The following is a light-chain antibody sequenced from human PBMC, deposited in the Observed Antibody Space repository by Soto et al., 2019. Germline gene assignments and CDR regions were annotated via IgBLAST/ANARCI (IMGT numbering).Light chain of an antibody. V-gene: IGKV3-20*01. CDR1: QSVSSSF. CDR2: GVS. J-gene: IGKJ3*01. Sequence: EVVLTQSPGTLSLSPGERATLSCRASQSVSSSFLAWYQQRLGQAPRLLIHGVSNRATGIPDRFSGSGSGTDFTLTNTSPEPEDFAPDFCQQYGSSPFPFRPGTQLEIK. CDR3: QQYGSSPFP.